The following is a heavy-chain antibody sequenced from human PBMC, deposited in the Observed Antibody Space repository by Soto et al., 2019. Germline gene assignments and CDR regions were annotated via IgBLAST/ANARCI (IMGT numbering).Heavy chain of an antibody. V-gene: IGHV4-31*01. CDR2: IYYSGTT. CDR1: GGSISSGDYY. Sequence: QVQLQESGPGLVEPSQTLSLICTVSGGSISSGDYYWSWIRQLPGKGLEWIGYIYYSGTTFQNPPLNSAVSIPVDTPKNLLSLKLSSMTAADTAVYYCARTSGDYGLSKYFQHWGQGTLVTVSS. D-gene: IGHD4-17*01. CDR3: ARTSGDYGLSKYFQH. J-gene: IGHJ1*01.